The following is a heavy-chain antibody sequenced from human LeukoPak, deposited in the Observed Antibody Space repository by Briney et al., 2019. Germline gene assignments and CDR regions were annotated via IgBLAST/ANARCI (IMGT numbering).Heavy chain of an antibody. J-gene: IGHJ3*02. CDR3: ARAGTPGIAVYDAFDI. CDR2: IKYDASEK. CDR1: GFIFSAFW. D-gene: IGHD6-19*01. Sequence: SGGSLRLSCADSGFIFSAFWMSWVRQAPGKGLEWVASIKYDASEKYYVDSVRGRFSISRDNAKNSLDLQMNSLRAEDTAVYYCARAGTPGIAVYDAFDIWGQGTMVTVSS. V-gene: IGHV3-7*04.